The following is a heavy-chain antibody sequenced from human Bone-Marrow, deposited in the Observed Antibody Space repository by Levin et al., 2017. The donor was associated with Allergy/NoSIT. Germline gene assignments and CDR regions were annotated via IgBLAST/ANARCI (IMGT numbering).Heavy chain of an antibody. Sequence: GGSLRLSCAASGFTFSTSAMHWLRQAPGKGLEWVALITYDGFGKYYADSVKGRFTISRDDSKNTLYLQMNSLTAYDTAVYYCTLDFWTGYWGQGTLVTVSS. J-gene: IGHJ4*02. V-gene: IGHV3-30*03. CDR3: TLDFWTGY. CDR2: ITYDGFGK. D-gene: IGHD3/OR15-3a*01. CDR1: GFTFSTSA.